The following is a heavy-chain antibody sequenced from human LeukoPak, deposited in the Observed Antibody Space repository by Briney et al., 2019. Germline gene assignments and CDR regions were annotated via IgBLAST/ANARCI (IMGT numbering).Heavy chain of an antibody. CDR3: AKDRTRSYYGAFDI. CDR2: ISGSGGST. CDR1: GFTFSSYA. D-gene: IGHD1-26*01. J-gene: IGHJ3*02. V-gene: IGHV3-23*01. Sequence: SGGSLRLSCAASGFTFSSYAMSWVRQAPGKGLEWVSAISGSGGSTYYADSVKGRFTISRDNSKNTLYLQMNSLRAEDTALYYCAKDRTRSYYGAFDIWGQGTMVTVSS.